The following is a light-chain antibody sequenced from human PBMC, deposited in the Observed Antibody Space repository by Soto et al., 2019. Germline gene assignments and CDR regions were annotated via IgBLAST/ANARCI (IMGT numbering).Light chain of an antibody. Sequence: IVLTQSPATLSLPPGNRATLSCRASQNISSYLIWYQQKPGQSPRVLIYDVSNRATGIPTRFSGSGSGTDFTLTINRLEPEDFAVYYCQQYGSSLITFGQGTRLEIK. V-gene: IGKV3-20*01. J-gene: IGKJ5*01. CDR2: DVS. CDR3: QQYGSSLIT. CDR1: QNISSY.